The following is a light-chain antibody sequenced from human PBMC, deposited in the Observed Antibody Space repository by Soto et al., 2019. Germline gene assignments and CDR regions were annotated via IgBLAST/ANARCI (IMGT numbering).Light chain of an antibody. Sequence: ILVNQSPSSLSASQEDRVTITCRASESVSSWLAWYQQKPGKAPKLLIYKASTLKSGVPSRFSGSGSGTEFTLTISSLQPEDFATYYCQQSYSTPITFGQGTKVDI. CDR2: KAS. V-gene: IGKV1-5*03. J-gene: IGKJ1*01. CDR1: ESVSSW. CDR3: QQSYSTPIT.